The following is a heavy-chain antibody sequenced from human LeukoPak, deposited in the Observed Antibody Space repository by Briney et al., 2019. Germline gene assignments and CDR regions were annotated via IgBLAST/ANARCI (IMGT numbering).Heavy chain of an antibody. D-gene: IGHD3-9*01. CDR1: GGSISGSSYY. J-gene: IGHJ5*02. V-gene: IGHV4-39*01. Sequence: SETLSLTCTVSGGSISGSSYYWGWIRQPPGKGLEWIGSIYYSGSTYYNPSLKSRVTISADTSKNQFPLKLSSVTAADTAVYYCARHPVLRYLGTWGQGTLVTVSS. CDR2: IYYSGST. CDR3: ARHPVLRYLGT.